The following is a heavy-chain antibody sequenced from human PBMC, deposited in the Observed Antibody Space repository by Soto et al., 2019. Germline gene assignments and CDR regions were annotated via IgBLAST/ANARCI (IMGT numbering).Heavy chain of an antibody. Sequence: EVQLVESGGGVVQPGGSLRLSCAASGFTLSNYWMTWVRQAPGKGLEWVANINEDGSEKYYVDSVKGRFTISRDNAKKSLYLQMNSLRAEDTAVFYCARDLGDSGYYRFWGQGTLVTVSS. CDR3: ARDLGDSGYYRF. V-gene: IGHV3-7*01. CDR2: INEDGSEK. CDR1: GFTLSNYW. J-gene: IGHJ4*02. D-gene: IGHD3-22*01.